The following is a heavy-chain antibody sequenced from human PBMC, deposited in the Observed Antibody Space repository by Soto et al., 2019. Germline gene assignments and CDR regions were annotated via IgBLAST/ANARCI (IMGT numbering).Heavy chain of an antibody. CDR1: GVSISSSNW. CDR3: ARTKRITIPWFDP. CDR2: IYHSGST. V-gene: IGHV4-4*02. J-gene: IGHJ5*02. D-gene: IGHD3-16*01. Sequence: PSETLSLTCSVSGVSISSSNWWNWVRQPPGKGLEWIGEIYHSGSTNYNPSLQSRVIISLDKSKNELSLNLTSVTTADTAVYYCARTKRITIPWFDPWGQGTLVTVSS.